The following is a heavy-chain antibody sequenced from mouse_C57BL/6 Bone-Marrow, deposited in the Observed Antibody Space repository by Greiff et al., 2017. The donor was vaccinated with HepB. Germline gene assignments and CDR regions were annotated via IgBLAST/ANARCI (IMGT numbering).Heavy chain of an antibody. CDR2: INPSNGGT. CDR1: GYTFTSYW. J-gene: IGHJ1*03. V-gene: IGHV1-53*01. D-gene: IGHD1-1*01. CDR3: SKSHYYGSSYWYFDV. Sequence: QVQLQQPGTELVKPGASVKLSCKASGYTFTSYWMHWVKQRPGQGLEWIGNINPSNGGTNYNEKFKSKATLTVDKSSSTAYMQLSSLTSEDSGVYYCSKSHYYGSSYWYFDVWGTGTTVTVSS.